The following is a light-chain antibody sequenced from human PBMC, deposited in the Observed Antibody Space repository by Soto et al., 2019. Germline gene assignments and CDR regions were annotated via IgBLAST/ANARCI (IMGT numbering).Light chain of an antibody. Sequence: EMVLTQSPSSLSVSAGDGVTISCRVSQPISTKLAWYQHKPGQAPMLVIYRASTIDTGVPDRFSGGGSGAACSITTSSMPSADYSVYYCQQYDNWYLYTFGQGTKVEI. J-gene: IGKJ2*01. CDR3: QQYDNWYLYT. CDR2: RAS. CDR1: QPISTK. V-gene: IGKV3-15*01.